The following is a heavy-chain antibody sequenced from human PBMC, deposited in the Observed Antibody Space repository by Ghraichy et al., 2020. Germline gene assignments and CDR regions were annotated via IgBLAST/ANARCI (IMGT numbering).Heavy chain of an antibody. V-gene: IGHV3-74*01. J-gene: IGHJ6*02. CDR1: GFTFSSYW. CDR2: INSDGSST. Sequence: GGSLRLSCAASGFTFSSYWMHWVRQAPGKGLVWVSRINSDGSSTSYADSVKGRFTISRDNAKNTLYLQMNSLRAEDTAVYYCASPVDTAMVTYYGMDVWGQGTTVTVSS. D-gene: IGHD5-18*01. CDR3: ASPVDTAMVTYYGMDV.